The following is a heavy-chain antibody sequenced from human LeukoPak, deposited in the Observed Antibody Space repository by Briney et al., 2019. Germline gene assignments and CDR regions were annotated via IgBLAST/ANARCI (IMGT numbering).Heavy chain of an antibody. CDR3: ASNYYGSGSYVSWFDP. Sequence: ASVKVSCKSSGYTFTCYYMHWVRQAPGQGLEWMGWINPNSGGTNYAQKFQGRVTMTRDASISTAYMELSRLRSDDTAVYYCASNYYGSGSYVSWFDPWGQGTLVTVSS. CDR1: GYTFTCYY. CDR2: INPNSGGT. D-gene: IGHD3-10*01. V-gene: IGHV1-2*02. J-gene: IGHJ5*02.